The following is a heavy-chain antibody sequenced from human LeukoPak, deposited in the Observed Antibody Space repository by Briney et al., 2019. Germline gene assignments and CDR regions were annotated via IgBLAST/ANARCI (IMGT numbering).Heavy chain of an antibody. CDR1: GFTVSSNY. J-gene: IGHJ4*02. CDR3: ARSPDYYGSGSYDY. CDR2: IYSGGST. V-gene: IGHV3-66*01. Sequence: GSLRLSCAASGFTVSSNYMSWVRQAPGKGLEWVSFIYSGGSTYYADSVKGRFTISRDNSKNTLYLQMNSLRAEDTAVYYCARSPDYYGSGSYDYWGQGTLVTVSS. D-gene: IGHD3-10*01.